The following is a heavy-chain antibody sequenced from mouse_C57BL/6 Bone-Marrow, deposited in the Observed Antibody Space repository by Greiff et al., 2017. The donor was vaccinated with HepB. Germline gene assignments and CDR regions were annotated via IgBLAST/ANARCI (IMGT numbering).Heavy chain of an antibody. V-gene: IGHV1-55*01. J-gene: IGHJ2*01. Sequence: VQLQQPGAELVKPGASVKMSCKASGYTFTSYWITWVKQRPGQGLEWMGDIYPGSGSTNYNEKFKSKATLTVDTSSSTAYMQLSSLTSEDSAVYYCAREDYYGSYYFDYWGQGTTLTVSS. CDR2: IYPGSGST. D-gene: IGHD1-1*01. CDR3: AREDYYGSYYFDY. CDR1: GYTFTSYW.